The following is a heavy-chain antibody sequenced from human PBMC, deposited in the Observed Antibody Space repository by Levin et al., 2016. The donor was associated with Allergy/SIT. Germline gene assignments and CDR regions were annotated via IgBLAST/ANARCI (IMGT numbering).Heavy chain of an antibody. J-gene: IGHJ5*02. CDR3: ARGAGSISSSYNWFDP. Sequence: VRQAPGKGLEWVSSISSSSSYIYYADSVKGRFTISRDNAKNSLYLQMNSLRAEDTAVYYCARGAGSISSSYNWFDPWGQGTLVTVSS. CDR2: ISSSSSYI. D-gene: IGHD6-6*01. V-gene: IGHV3-21*01.